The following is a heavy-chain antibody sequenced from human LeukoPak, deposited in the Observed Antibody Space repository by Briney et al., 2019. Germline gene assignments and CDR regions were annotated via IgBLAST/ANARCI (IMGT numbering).Heavy chain of an antibody. CDR2: INHSGST. V-gene: IGHV4-34*01. D-gene: IGHD6-25*01. Sequence: SETLSLTCAVYGGSFSGYYWSWIRQPPGKGLEWIGEINHSGSTNYNPSLKSRVTISVDTSKNQFSLKLSSVTAADTAVYYCARHTAATDYFDYWGQGTLVTVSS. CDR1: GGSFSGYY. J-gene: IGHJ4*02. CDR3: ARHTAATDYFDY.